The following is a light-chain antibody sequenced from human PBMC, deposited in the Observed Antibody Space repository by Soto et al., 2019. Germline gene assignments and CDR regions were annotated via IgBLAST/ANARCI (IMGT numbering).Light chain of an antibody. CDR3: QQYLNRWT. J-gene: IGKJ1*01. CDR1: QSSSNW. Sequence: IQMTQSPSTLSASVGDRVTITCRASQSSSNWLAWYQQKPGKAPKLLIYKASSLEGGVPSRFSGSGSGTEFTLTIISLQPDDFATYYCQQYLNRWTFGQGTKVEIK. V-gene: IGKV1-5*03. CDR2: KAS.